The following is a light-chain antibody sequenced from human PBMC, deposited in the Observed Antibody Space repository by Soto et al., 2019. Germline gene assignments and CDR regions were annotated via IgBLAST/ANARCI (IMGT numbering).Light chain of an antibody. CDR1: SGHSSYA. V-gene: IGLV4-69*01. CDR2: LNSDGRH. CDR3: QTWGTGIHYV. Sequence: QLVMTQSPSASASLGASVKLTCTLSSGHSSYAIAWHQQQPEKGPRYLMKLNSDGRHSKGDGIPDRFSGSSSGAERYLTISSLQSEDEADYDWQTWGTGIHYVFGTGTKLTVL. J-gene: IGLJ1*01.